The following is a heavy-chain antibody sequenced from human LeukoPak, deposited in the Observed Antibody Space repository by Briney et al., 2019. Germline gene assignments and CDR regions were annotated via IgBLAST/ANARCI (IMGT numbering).Heavy chain of an antibody. CDR1: GYSISSGYY. D-gene: IGHD6-13*01. CDR2: IYHSGST. V-gene: IGHV4-38-2*01. J-gene: IGHJ4*02. CDR3: ATLIAAAGSGPFDY. Sequence: SETLSLTCAVSGYSISSGYYWGWIRQPPGKGLGWIGSIYHSGSTYYNPSLKSRVTISVDTSKNQFSLKLSSVTAADTAVYYCATLIAAAGSGPFDYWDQGTLVTVSS.